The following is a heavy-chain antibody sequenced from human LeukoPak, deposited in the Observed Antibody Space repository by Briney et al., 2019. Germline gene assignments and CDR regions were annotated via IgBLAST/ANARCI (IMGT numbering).Heavy chain of an antibody. CDR2: IYPGDSDT. CDR1: GYSFTSYW. V-gene: IGHV5-51*01. J-gene: IGHJ3*02. D-gene: IGHD6-13*01. Sequence: GESLEISCKGSGYSFTSYWIGWVRQVPGKGLEGMGIIYPGDSDTRYSPSFQGQVTITADKSISTAYLQWSSLKASDTAMYYCARHGRGYSSSWYAFDIWGQGTMVTVSS. CDR3: ARHGRGYSSSWYAFDI.